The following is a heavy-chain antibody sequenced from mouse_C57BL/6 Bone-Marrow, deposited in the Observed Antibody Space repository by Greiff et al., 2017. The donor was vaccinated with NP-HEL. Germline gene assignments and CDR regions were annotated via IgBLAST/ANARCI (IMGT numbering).Heavy chain of an antibody. CDR1: GYSFTDYN. CDR2: INPNYGTT. CDR3: AALFITTVVDSFDY. V-gene: IGHV1-39*01. D-gene: IGHD1-1*01. Sequence: QLVESGPELVKPGASVKISCKASGYSFTDYNMNWVKQSNGKSLEWIGVINPNYGTTSYNQKFKGKATLTVDQSSSTAYMQLNSLTSEDSAVYYCAALFITTVVDSFDYWGQGTTLTVSS. J-gene: IGHJ2*01.